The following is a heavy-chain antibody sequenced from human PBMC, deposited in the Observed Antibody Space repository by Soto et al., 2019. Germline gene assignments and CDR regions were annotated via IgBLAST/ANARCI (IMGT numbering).Heavy chain of an antibody. V-gene: IGHV5-51*01. CDR2: IYPGDSDT. CDR3: ATRSYYARSYYYGMDV. D-gene: IGHD3-10*01. CDR1: GYSFTIYW. Sequence: GESLKISCKGSGYSFTIYWIGWVRQRPGKGLEWMGIIYPGDSDTRYSPSFQGQVTISADKSISTAYLQWSSLKASDTAMYYCATRSYYARSYYYGMDVWGQGTTVTVSS. J-gene: IGHJ6*02.